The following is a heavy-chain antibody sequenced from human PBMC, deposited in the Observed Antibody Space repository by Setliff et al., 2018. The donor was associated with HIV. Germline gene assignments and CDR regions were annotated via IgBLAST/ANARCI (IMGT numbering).Heavy chain of an antibody. Sequence: PSETLSLTCTVSGASVNSNNYYWGWIRQPPGKGLEWIGDIFYTGSTYYNPSLKSRVAISVDTSENQSSLKLNSVTAADTAVYYCARRGRDGVFIMFATGFDPWGQGALVTVSS. J-gene: IGHJ5*02. CDR3: ARRGRDGVFIMFATGFDP. V-gene: IGHV4-39*01. CDR1: GASVNSNNYY. CDR2: IFYTGST. D-gene: IGHD2-8*01.